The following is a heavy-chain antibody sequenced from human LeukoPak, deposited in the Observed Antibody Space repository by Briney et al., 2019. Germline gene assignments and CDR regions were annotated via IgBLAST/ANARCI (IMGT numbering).Heavy chain of an antibody. CDR2: IIPIFGTA. V-gene: IGHV1-69*05. CDR1: GGTFSSYA. CDR3: ARVFWNYAYNY. Sequence: ASVKVSCKASGGTFSSYAISWVRQAPGQGLEWMGGIIPIFGTANYAQKFRGRVTITTDESTSTAYMELSSLRSEDTAVYYCARVFWNYAYNYWGQGTLVTVSS. J-gene: IGHJ4*02. D-gene: IGHD1-7*01.